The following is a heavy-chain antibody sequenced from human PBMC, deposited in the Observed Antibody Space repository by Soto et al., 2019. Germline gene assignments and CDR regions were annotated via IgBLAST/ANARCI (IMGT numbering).Heavy chain of an antibody. CDR1: GGSISSYY. CDR3: ARERDYLFDY. CDR2: IYYSGST. J-gene: IGHJ4*02. D-gene: IGHD4-17*01. Sequence: SEILSLTCTVSGGSISSYYWSWIRQPPGKGLEWIGYIYYSGSTNYNPSLKSRVTISVDTSKNQFSLKLSSVTAADTAVYYCARERDYLFDYGGQETLFTVSS. V-gene: IGHV4-59*01.